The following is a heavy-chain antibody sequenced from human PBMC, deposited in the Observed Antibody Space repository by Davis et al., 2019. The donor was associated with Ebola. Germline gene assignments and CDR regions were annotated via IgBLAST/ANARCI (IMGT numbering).Heavy chain of an antibody. V-gene: IGHV3-73*01. CDR3: ASLFSWYDRMDV. D-gene: IGHD6-13*01. J-gene: IGHJ6*02. CDR2: IRSKANSYAT. Sequence: PGGSLRLSCAASGFTFSGSAMHWVRQASGKGLEWVGRIRSKANSYATAYAASVKGRFTISRDDSKNTAYLQMNSLRAEDTAVYYCASLFSWYDRMDVWGQGTTVTVSS. CDR1: GFTFSGSA.